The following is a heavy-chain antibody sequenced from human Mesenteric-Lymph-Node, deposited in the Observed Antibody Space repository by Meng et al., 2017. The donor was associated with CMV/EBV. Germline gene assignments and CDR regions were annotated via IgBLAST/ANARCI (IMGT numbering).Heavy chain of an antibody. CDR1: GVSSSSSW. Sequence: AVSGVSSSSSWMHWVRRAPGKGLVWVGRIRGDGCDATYADSVKGRITISRDNAKNTLYLKRNRLRAEDTAMYYCGRDRVSGSGSLDYWGQGTLVTVSS. J-gene: IGHJ4*02. CDR3: GRDRVSGSGSLDY. V-gene: IGHV3-74*01. CDR2: IRGDGCDA. D-gene: IGHD3-10*01.